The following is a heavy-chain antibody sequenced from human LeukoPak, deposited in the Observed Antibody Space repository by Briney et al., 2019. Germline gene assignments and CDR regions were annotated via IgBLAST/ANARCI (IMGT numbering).Heavy chain of an antibody. CDR2: MGPTGDT. Sequence: GGSLRLSCAGSGFTFTKFAMTWVRQAPGKGLEWVSSMGPTGDTYYLDSVKARFSLSRDVSKSTMSLHMSTLRVDDTAVYFCAKATPYGTTWVGGFDLWGQGTMVTVSS. CDR1: GFTFTKFA. J-gene: IGHJ3*01. D-gene: IGHD1-26*01. V-gene: IGHV3-23*01. CDR3: AKATPYGTTWVGGFDL.